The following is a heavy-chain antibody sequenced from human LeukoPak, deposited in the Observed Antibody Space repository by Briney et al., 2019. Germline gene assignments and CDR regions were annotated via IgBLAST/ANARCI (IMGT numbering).Heavy chain of an antibody. Sequence: GGSLRLSCAASGFTFSSYSMNWVRQAPGKGLEWVSSISSSSSYIYYADSVKGRFTISRDNAKNSLYLQMNSLRAEDTAVYYCARGSRDYYDSSGYYYVMWYYYMDVWGKGTTVTVSS. CDR1: GFTFSSYS. D-gene: IGHD3-22*01. CDR2: ISSSSSYI. J-gene: IGHJ6*03. CDR3: ARGSRDYYDSSGYYYVMWYYYMDV. V-gene: IGHV3-21*01.